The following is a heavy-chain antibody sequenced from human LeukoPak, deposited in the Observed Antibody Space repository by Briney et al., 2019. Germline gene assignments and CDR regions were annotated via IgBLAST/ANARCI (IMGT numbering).Heavy chain of an antibody. Sequence: ASVKVSCKTSGYSFTGYHIHWVRQAPGQGLEWMGWINPNSGGTNFAQKFPARVTLTRDTSISTVYMELSSPRSDDTAIYYCARDSNQDYGGNSADHWGQGTLVTVSS. J-gene: IGHJ4*02. D-gene: IGHD4-17*01. CDR3: ARDSNQDYGGNSADH. CDR1: GYSFTGYH. V-gene: IGHV1-2*02. CDR2: INPNSGGT.